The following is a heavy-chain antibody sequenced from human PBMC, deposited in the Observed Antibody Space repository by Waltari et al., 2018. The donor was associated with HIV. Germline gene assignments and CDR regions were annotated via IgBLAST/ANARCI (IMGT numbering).Heavy chain of an antibody. CDR1: GFTFSTYS. CDR2: IISSSTYI. V-gene: IGHV3-21*01. J-gene: IGHJ4*02. D-gene: IGHD3-22*01. CDR3: ARGTYYYDSSGYYDNLPFDY. Sequence: EVQLVESGGGLVKPGGSLRLSCAASGFTFSTYSMHWVRQAPRKGREWVSSIISSSTYIYYADSVKGRFTISRDNAKNSLYLQMNSLRAEDTAVYFCARGTYYYDSSGYYDNLPFDYWGQGTLVTVSS.